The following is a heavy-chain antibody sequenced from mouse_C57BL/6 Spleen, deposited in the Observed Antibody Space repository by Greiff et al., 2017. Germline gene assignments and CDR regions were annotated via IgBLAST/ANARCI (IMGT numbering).Heavy chain of an antibody. V-gene: IGHV1-18*01. D-gene: IGHD4-1*01. CDR1: GYTFTDYN. CDR3: ARRSNFFDD. Sequence: EVQLQQSGPELVKPGASVKIPCKASGYTFTDYNMDWVKQSHGKSLEWIGDINPNNGGTIYNQKFKGKATLTVDKSSSTAYMELRSLTSEDTAVYYCARRSNFFDDWGQGTTLTVSS. CDR2: INPNNGGT. J-gene: IGHJ2*01.